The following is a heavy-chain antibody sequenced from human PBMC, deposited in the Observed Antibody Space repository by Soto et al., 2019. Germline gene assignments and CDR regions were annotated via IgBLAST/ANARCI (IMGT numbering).Heavy chain of an antibody. J-gene: IGHJ4*02. CDR3: ARGLLGYSYGLDY. CDR1: GGSFSGYY. CDR2: INHSGST. D-gene: IGHD5-18*01. V-gene: IGHV4-34*01. Sequence: SETLSLTCAVYGGSFSGYYWSWIRQPPGKGLEWIGEINHSGSTNYNPSLKSRVTISVDTSKNQFSLKLSSVTAADTAVYYCARGLLGYSYGLDYWGQGTLVTVSS.